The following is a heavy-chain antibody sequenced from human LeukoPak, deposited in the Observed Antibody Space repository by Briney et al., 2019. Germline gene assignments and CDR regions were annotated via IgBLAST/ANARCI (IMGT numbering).Heavy chain of an antibody. D-gene: IGHD1-26*01. CDR3: AKEYTGTFSPFPSYFDN. V-gene: IGHV3-7*03. CDR1: GFTFNTYC. J-gene: IGHJ4*02. CDR2: IKQDGSEK. Sequence: AGGSLRLSCAASGFTFNTYCIGSVRQAPRKGLEWVAGIKQDGSEKYYADSVKGRFTISRDNPKNSLYLQMNSLRAEDTSIYYCAKEYTGTFSPFPSYFDNWGQGTLVTVSS.